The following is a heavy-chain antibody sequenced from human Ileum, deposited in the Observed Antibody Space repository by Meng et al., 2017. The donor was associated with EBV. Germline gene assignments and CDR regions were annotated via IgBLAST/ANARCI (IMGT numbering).Heavy chain of an antibody. J-gene: IGHJ4*02. V-gene: IGHV4-4*02. CDR3: ASGRDYAWHS. CDR1: GDSISSNNW. D-gene: IGHD4-17*01. CDR2: IYHSGST. Sequence: QVLRQEPGPGLVKPSGTLSLTCAVSGDSISSNNWWSWVRQPPGKGLEWIGEIYHSGSTNYNPSFKSRVTMSVDKSKNQISLNLSSVTAADTAVYYCASGRDYAWHSWGRGTLVTVSS.